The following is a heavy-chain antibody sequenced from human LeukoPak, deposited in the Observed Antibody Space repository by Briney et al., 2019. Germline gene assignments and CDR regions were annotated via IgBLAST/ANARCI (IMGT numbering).Heavy chain of an antibody. J-gene: IGHJ5*02. Sequence: GGSLRLSCAASGFTFSSYAMSWVRPAPGKGLEWVSAIGVSGGSTYYAHSVKGRFTISRDNSKNTLYLQMNGLRAEDTAVYYWAKTIAAAAYNWFDPWGEGTLVTVSS. CDR2: IGVSGGST. V-gene: IGHV3-23*01. CDR1: GFTFSSYA. CDR3: AKTIAAAAYNWFDP. D-gene: IGHD6-13*01.